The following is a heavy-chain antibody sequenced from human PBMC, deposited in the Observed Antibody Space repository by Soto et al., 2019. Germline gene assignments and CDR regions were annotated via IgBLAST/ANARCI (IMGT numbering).Heavy chain of an antibody. CDR2: IYYSGST. J-gene: IGHJ5*02. D-gene: IGHD5-12*01. V-gene: IGHV4-39*01. CDR3: ARGFPLGGYDERSTHWSDP. CDR1: GGSISSSSYY. Sequence: PSETLSLTCTVSGGSISSSSYYWGWIRQPPGKGLEWIGSIYYSGSTYYNPSLKSRVTISVDTSKNQFSLKLSSVTAADTAVYYCARGFPLGGYDERSTHWSDPWGQATLVTASS.